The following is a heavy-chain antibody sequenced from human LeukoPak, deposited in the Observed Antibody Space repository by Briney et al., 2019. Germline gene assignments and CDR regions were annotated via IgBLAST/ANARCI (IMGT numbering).Heavy chain of an antibody. CDR1: GYTLTRYS. CDR2: INPKTGNA. CDR3: ARVDGNGVSRPFDL. Sequence: ASVKVSCKASGYTLTRYSRYWVRQTPGQKLEWMGWINPKTGNANSLQKFQGRVTINMHTSISTVYMEVRSLRSDDTALYYCARVDGNGVSRPFDLWGQGTMVTVSS. D-gene: IGHD3-10*01. J-gene: IGHJ3*01. V-gene: IGHV1-2*02.